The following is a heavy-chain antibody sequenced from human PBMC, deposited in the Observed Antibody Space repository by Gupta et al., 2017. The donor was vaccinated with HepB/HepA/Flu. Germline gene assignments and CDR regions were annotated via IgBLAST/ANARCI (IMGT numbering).Heavy chain of an antibody. CDR1: GDSVSGNHIA. Sequence: QVQLQQSGPGLVKPSQTLSLTCAISGDSVSGNHIAWNWIRQSPSRGLEWLGRTYYRSGWINEYALSVRSRMNINPDTSKNQFSLQLNSVTPEDTAVYYCARVLAGAFDYWGQGILVTVSS. CDR2: TYYRSGWIN. V-gene: IGHV6-1*01. CDR3: ARVLAGAFDY. D-gene: IGHD6-19*01. J-gene: IGHJ4*02.